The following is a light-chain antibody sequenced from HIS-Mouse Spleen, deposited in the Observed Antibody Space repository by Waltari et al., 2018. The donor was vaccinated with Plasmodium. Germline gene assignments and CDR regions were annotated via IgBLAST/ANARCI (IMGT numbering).Light chain of an antibody. CDR3: SSYTSSSILYV. J-gene: IGLJ1*01. CDR2: EVS. V-gene: IGLV2-14*01. Sequence: QSALTQPASVSGSPGQSITISCTGTSSDVGGYNYVSWYQQHPGKAPKLMIYEVSNRPSGVSNRFSVSKSGNTASLTISGLQAEDEADYYCSSYTSSSILYVFGTGTKVTVL. CDR1: SSDVGGYNY.